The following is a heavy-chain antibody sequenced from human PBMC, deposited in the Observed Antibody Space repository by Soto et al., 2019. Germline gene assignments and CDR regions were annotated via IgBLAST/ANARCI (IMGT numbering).Heavy chain of an antibody. CDR3: ARVAGADYIWGSYRSHYYYMDV. J-gene: IGHJ6*03. V-gene: IGHV3-64*01. Sequence: GGSLRLSCAASGFTFSSYAMHWVRQAPGKGLEYVSAISSNGGSTYYANSVKGRFNISRDNSKNTLYLQMGSLRAEDMAVYYCARVAGADYIWGSYRSHYYYMDVWGKGTTVTVSS. CDR2: ISSNGGST. CDR1: GFTFSSYA. D-gene: IGHD3-16*02.